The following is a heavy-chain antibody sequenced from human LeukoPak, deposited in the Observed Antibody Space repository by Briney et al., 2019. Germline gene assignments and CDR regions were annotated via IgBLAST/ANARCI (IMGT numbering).Heavy chain of an antibody. CDR1: GGSISSYY. D-gene: IGHD3-10*01. CDR3: ARAKDYYGSGSYAFDS. V-gene: IGHV4-59*01. Sequence: SETLSLTCTVSGGSISSYYWSWIGQPPGKGLEWIGSIYYSGSTNYNPSLKSRVTISVDTSKNQFSLKLSSVTAADTAVYCCARAKDYYGSGSYAFDSWGQGTMVTVSS. J-gene: IGHJ3*02. CDR2: IYYSGST.